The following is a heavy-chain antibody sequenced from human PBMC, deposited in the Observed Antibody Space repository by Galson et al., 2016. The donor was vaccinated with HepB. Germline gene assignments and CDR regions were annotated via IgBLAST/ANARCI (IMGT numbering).Heavy chain of an antibody. CDR2: MNHSGGT. Sequence: LSLTCTVSGGSISSTNWWSWIRQPPGKGLEWIGEMNHSGGTYYNPSLKSRASISVDKSKNQLSLNLSSVTAADTAVYYCARVPLYNYGMDVWGQGTTVTVAS. CDR3: ARVPLYNYGMDV. CDR1: GGSISSTNW. J-gene: IGHJ6*02. V-gene: IGHV4-4*02.